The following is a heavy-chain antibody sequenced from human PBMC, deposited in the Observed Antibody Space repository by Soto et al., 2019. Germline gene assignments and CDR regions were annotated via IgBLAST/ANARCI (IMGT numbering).Heavy chain of an antibody. CDR3: TDCGRNSFDC. D-gene: IGHD2-21*01. CDR1: GFTFSTYA. Sequence: GGSPRLSCAASGFTFSTYAMTWVRQAPGKGLEWVSAISASGGSTYYADSVKGRFTISRDNSKNTLYLQMNSLKTEDTAVYYCTDCGRNSFDCWGQGTLVTVSS. J-gene: IGHJ4*02. V-gene: IGHV3-23*01. CDR2: ISASGGST.